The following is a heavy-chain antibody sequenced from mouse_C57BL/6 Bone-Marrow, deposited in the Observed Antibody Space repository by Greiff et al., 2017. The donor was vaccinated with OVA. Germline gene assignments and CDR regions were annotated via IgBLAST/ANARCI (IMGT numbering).Heavy chain of an antibody. J-gene: IGHJ3*01. V-gene: IGHV1-80*01. CDR1: GYAFSNYW. CDR2: IYPGDGDT. Sequence: VQGVESGAELVKPGASVKISCKASGYAFSNYWMNWVKQRPGKGLEWIGQIYPGDGDTNYNGKFTGTATLTADKSSSTAYRQRSSLTSEDSAVYFCARGTYWGQGTLVTVSA. CDR3: ARGTY.